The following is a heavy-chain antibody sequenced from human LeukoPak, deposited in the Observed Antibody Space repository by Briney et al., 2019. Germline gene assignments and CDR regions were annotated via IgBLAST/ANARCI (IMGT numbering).Heavy chain of an antibody. V-gene: IGHV2-70*11. Sequence: SGPTLVKPTQTLTLTCTFSGFSLSTSGMCVSWIRQPPGKALEWLARTDWDDDKYYSTSLKTRLTISKDTSKNQVVLTMTNMDPVDTATYYCARIVWGQQLVPPLYYYYGMDVWGQGTTVTVS. J-gene: IGHJ6*02. CDR3: ARIVWGQQLVPPLYYYYGMDV. CDR2: TDWDDDK. D-gene: IGHD6-13*01. CDR1: GFSLSTSGMC.